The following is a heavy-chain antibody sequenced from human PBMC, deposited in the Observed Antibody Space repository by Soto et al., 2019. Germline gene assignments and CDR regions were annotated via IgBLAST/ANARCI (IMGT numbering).Heavy chain of an antibody. CDR1: GGSISSYY. Sequence: SETLSLTCTVSGGSISSYYWSWIRQPPGKGLEWIGYIYYSGSTNYNPSLKSRVTISVDTSKNQFSLKLSSVTAADTAVYCCARDRKRPYYYDMDVWGEGTTVTVSS. J-gene: IGHJ6*03. CDR3: ARDRKRPYYYDMDV. V-gene: IGHV4-59*01. CDR2: IYYSGST.